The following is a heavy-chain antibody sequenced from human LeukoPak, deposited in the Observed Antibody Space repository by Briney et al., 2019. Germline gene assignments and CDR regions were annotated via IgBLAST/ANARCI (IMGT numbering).Heavy chain of an antibody. CDR2: ISGSGGST. V-gene: IGHV3-23*01. CDR3: AQDDVLFDY. J-gene: IGHJ4*02. CDR1: GFTFSSYA. Sequence: TGGSLRLSCAASGFTFSSYAMSWVRQAPGKGLEWVSAISGSGGSTYYADSVKGRFTISRDNSNNTMYLQMNSLRAEDTAVYYCAQDDVLFDYWGQGTLVTVSS.